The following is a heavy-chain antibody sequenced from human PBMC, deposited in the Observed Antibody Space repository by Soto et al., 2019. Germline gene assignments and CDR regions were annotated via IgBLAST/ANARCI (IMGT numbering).Heavy chain of an antibody. CDR1: GFTFDDYA. J-gene: IGHJ4*02. CDR3: AKDKRGYDFWSGYCLDY. V-gene: IGHV3-9*01. CDR2: ISWNSGSI. Sequence: GGSLRLSCAASGFTFDDYAMHWVRQAPGKGLEWVSGISWNSGSIGYADSVKGRFTISRDNAKNSLYLQMNSLRAEDTALYYCAKDKRGYDFWSGYCLDYWGQGTLVTVSS. D-gene: IGHD3-3*01.